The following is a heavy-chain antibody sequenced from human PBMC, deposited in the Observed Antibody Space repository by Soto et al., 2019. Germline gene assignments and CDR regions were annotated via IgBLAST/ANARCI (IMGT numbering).Heavy chain of an antibody. CDR2: ISTYSGDT. J-gene: IGHJ5*02. CDR1: GYTFFTYD. V-gene: IGHV1-18*01. Sequence: QVHLVQSGVEVKTPGASVKVSCQASGYTFFTYDISWVRQAPEQGLEWMGWISTYSGDTKYAQKFQGRVTMTTDTSTTTAYLELRSLRSDDTAVYYCARHHGPTTSEKWFDPWGQGTLVTVSS. CDR3: ARHHGPTTSEKWFDP. D-gene: IGHD5-12*01.